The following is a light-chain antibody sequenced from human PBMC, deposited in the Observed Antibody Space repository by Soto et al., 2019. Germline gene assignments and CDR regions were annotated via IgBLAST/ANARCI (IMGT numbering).Light chain of an antibody. CDR2: EVS. CDR3: CSSAPESTYV. V-gene: IGLV2-23*02. Sequence: QSVLTQPASVSGSPGQSITISCTGTSNNIGGYNVVSWYQQHPGKAPKLIIYEVSQRPSGVSNRFSGSTSGNAASLTISALQADDEAVYFCCSSAPESTYVFGTGTKVTVL. CDR1: SNNIGGYNV. J-gene: IGLJ1*01.